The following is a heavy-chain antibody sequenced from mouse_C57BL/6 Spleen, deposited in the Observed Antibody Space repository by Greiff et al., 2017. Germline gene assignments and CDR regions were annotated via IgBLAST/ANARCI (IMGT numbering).Heavy chain of an antibody. CDR3: ARITPAEDCDD. V-gene: IGHV5-4*03. CDR2: ISDGGSYT. D-gene: IGHD2-4*01. Sequence: EVKVVESGGGLVKPGGSLKLSCAASGFTFSSYAMSWVRQTPEKRLEWVATISDGGSYTYYPDNVKGRFTISRDNAKNNLYLQMSHLKSEDTAMYYCARITPAEDCDDWGQGTTRAV. CDR1: GFTFSSYA. J-gene: IGHJ2*01.